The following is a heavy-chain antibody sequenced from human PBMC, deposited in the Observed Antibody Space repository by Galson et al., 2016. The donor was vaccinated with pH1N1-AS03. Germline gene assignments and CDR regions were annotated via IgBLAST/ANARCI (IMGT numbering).Heavy chain of an antibody. CDR3: AQSDYGDYVDYFDY. V-gene: IGHV2-5*02. D-gene: IGHD4-17*01. J-gene: IGHJ4*02. Sequence: PALVKPTQTLTLTCTFSGFSLRTSGVGVGWIRQPPGKALEWLALIYWDDDKRYNPSLKSRLTITKDTSKNQVVLTMTNMDPVDTATYYCAQSDYGDYVDYFDYWGQGTLVTVSS. CDR1: GFSLRTSGVG. CDR2: IYWDDDK.